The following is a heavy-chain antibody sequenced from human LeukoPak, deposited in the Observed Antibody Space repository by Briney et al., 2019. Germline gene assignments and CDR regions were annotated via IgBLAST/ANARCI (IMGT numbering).Heavy chain of an antibody. CDR1: GGSFSGYY. J-gene: IGHJ4*02. Sequence: SETLSLTYAVYGGSFSGYYWSWIRQPPGKGLEWIGEINHSGSTNYNPSLKSRVTISVDTSKNQFSLKLSSVTAADTAVYYCARGEGGCSSTSCYTYPFDYWGQGTLVTVSS. CDR3: ARGEGGCSSTSCYTYPFDY. V-gene: IGHV4-34*01. CDR2: INHSGST. D-gene: IGHD2-2*02.